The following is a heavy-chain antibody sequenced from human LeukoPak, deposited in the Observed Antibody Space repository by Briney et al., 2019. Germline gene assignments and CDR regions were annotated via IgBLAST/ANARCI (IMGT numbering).Heavy chain of an antibody. Sequence: GGSLRLSCVASGFTVSSNYMSWVRQAPGKGLEGVSFIDSGGNTNYADSVKGRFTISRDNSKNTLFLQMNSLRVEDTAVYYCARVGYGSARDWGQGILVTVSS. V-gene: IGHV3-66*01. J-gene: IGHJ4*02. CDR2: IDSGGNT. CDR1: GFTVSSNY. CDR3: ARVGYGSARD. D-gene: IGHD3-10*01.